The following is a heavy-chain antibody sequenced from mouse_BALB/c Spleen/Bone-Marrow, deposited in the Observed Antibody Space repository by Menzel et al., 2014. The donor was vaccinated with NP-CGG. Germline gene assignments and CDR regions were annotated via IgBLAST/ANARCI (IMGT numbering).Heavy chain of an antibody. V-gene: IGHV14-3*02. CDR3: ASYYYGSSLFAY. J-gene: IGHJ3*01. Sequence: VQLQQSGAELVTPGASVKLSCTASGFNIKDTYMHWVKQRPEQGLEWIGRIDPANGNTKYDPKFQGKATITADTSSNTAYLQLSSLTSEDTAVYYCASYYYGSSLFAYWGQGTLVTVSA. CDR2: IDPANGNT. CDR1: GFNIKDTY. D-gene: IGHD1-1*01.